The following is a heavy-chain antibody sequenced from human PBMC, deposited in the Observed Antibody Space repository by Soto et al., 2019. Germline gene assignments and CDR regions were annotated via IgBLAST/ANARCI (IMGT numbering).Heavy chain of an antibody. J-gene: IGHJ4*02. CDR3: AHRRGLGEFAG. CDR2: IYWDDDK. V-gene: IGHV2-5*02. Sequence: QITLKESGPPLVKPTQTLTLTCTFSGFSLSTNGVGVSWIRQPPGKALEWLGIIYWDDDKRYSPSLNSRLTISKDTSKNQVVFTMTNVDPVDTATYYCAHRRGLGEFAGWGQGTLVTVSS. D-gene: IGHD3-10*01. CDR1: GFSLSTNGVG.